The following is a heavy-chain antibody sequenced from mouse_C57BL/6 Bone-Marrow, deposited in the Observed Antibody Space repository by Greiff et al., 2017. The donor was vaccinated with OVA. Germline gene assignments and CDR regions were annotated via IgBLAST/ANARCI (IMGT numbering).Heavy chain of an antibody. Sequence: VKLQESGPGLVAPSQSLSITCTVSGFSLTSYAISWVRQPPGKGLEWLGVIWTGGGTNYNSALKSRLSISKDNSKSQVFLKMNSLQTDDTARYYCARLDGSSPLDGFDYWGQGTTLTVSS. J-gene: IGHJ2*01. CDR2: IWTGGGT. V-gene: IGHV2-9-1*01. CDR1: GFSLTSYA. D-gene: IGHD1-1*01. CDR3: ARLDGSSPLDGFDY.